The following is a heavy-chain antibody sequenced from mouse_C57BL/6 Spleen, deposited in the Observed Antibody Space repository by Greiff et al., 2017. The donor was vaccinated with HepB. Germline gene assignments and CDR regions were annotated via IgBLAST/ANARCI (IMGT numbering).Heavy chain of an antibody. V-gene: IGHV1-53*01. CDR2: INPSNGGT. D-gene: IGHD2-5*01. CDR3: AREKTYYSNYVAYFDV. Sequence: VQLQQPGTELVKPGASVKLSCKASGYTFTSYWMHWVKQRPGQGLEWIGNINPSNGGTNYNEKFKSKATLTVDKSSSTAYMQLSSLTSEDSAVYYCAREKTYYSNYVAYFDVWGTGTTVTVSS. J-gene: IGHJ1*03. CDR1: GYTFTSYW.